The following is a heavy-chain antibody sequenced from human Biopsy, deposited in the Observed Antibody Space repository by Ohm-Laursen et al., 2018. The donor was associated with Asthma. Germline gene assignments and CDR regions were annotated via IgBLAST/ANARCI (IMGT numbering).Heavy chain of an antibody. Sequence: SLRLSCAASGLTFDDYAMHWVRQAPGKGLEWVSVIYSGGTSHTADSVRGRFTISRDFSKNTLHLQMHSLRVEDTAVYYCARGDSSGWSHYYFDYWGQGTLVTVSS. D-gene: IGHD6-19*01. V-gene: IGHV3-23*03. CDR1: GLTFDDYA. CDR2: IYSGGTS. CDR3: ARGDSSGWSHYYFDY. J-gene: IGHJ4*02.